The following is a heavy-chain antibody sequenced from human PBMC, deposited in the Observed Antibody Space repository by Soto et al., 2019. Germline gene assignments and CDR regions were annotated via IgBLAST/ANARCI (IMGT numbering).Heavy chain of an antibody. V-gene: IGHV3-33*01. CDR1: GFTFSSYG. Sequence: QVQLVESGGGVVQPGRSLRLSCAASGFTFSSYGMHWVRQAPGKGLEWVAVIWYDGSNKYYADSVKGRFTISRDNSKKTLYLQMNSLRAEDTAVYYCARWGISAGDYWGQGTLGTVSS. CDR2: IWYDGSNK. D-gene: IGHD6-13*01. J-gene: IGHJ4*02. CDR3: ARWGISAGDY.